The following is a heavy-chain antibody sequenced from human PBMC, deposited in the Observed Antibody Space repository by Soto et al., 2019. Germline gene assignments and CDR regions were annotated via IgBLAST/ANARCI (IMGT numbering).Heavy chain of an antibody. CDR1: GYTFTSYA. D-gene: IGHD6-19*01. CDR2: INAGNGNT. V-gene: IGHV1-3*01. Sequence: ASAKVSCKASGYTFTSYAMHWVRQAPGQRLEWMGWINAGNGNTKYSQKFQGRVTITRDTSASTAYMELSSLRSEDTAVYYCARAKIAVAGTWGDYFDYWGQGTLVTVSS. J-gene: IGHJ4*02. CDR3: ARAKIAVAGTWGDYFDY.